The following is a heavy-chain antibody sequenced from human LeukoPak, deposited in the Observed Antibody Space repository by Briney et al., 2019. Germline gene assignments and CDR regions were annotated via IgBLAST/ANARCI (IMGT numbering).Heavy chain of an antibody. V-gene: IGHV3-66*01. J-gene: IGHJ3*02. D-gene: IGHD2-2*01. CDR3: ARDNQLLWFAFDI. CDR1: GFTVSSNY. CDR2: IYSGGST. Sequence: GGSLRLSCAASGFTVSSNYMSWVRQAPGKGLEWVSVIYSGGSTYYAAPVKGRFTISRDNSKNTLYLQMNSLRAEDTAVYYCARDNQLLWFAFDIWGQGTMVTVSS.